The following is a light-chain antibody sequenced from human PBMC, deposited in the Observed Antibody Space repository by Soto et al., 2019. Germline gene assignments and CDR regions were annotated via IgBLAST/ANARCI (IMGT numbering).Light chain of an antibody. Sequence: QPVLTQSSSASASLESSVKLTCTLRSGHSSYIIAWHQQKPGKAPRYLMKLEGSGSYNKGSGVPDRFSGSSSGADRYLTISNLQFEDEADYYCETWDSNTRVFGGGTKLTVL. V-gene: IGLV4-60*02. CDR1: SGHSSYI. CDR3: ETWDSNTRV. J-gene: IGLJ2*01. CDR2: LEGSGSY.